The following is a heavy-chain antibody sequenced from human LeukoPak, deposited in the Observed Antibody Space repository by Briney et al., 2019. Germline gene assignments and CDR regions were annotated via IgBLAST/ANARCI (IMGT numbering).Heavy chain of an antibody. Sequence: SVKVSCKASGFTFTRSAMQWVRQARGQRLEWIGWIVVGSGSTNFAQKFQERVTITRDMSTSTAYMELSRLRSDDTAVYYCASFYAPDRGIESQNLVTVYWSQGTLVSVSS. V-gene: IGHV1-58*02. CDR3: ASFYAPDRGIESQNLVTVY. D-gene: IGHD2-2*01. J-gene: IGHJ4*02. CDR1: GFTFTRSA. CDR2: IVVGSGST.